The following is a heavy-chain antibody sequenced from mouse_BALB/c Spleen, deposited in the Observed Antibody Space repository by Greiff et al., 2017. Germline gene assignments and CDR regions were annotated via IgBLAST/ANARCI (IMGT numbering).Heavy chain of an antibody. CDR3: TREDYQYYFDY. Sequence: EVKLVESGGGLVKPGGSLKLSCAASGFTFSSYAMSWVRQTPEKRLEWVASISSGGSTYYPDSVKGRFTISRDNARNILYLQMSSLRSEDTAMYYCTREDYQYYFDYWGQGTTLTVSS. V-gene: IGHV5-6-5*01. J-gene: IGHJ2*01. CDR1: GFTFSSYA. D-gene: IGHD5-5*01. CDR2: ISSGGST.